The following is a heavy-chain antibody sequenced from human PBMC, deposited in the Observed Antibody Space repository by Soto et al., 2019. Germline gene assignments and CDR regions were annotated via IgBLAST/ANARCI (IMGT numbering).Heavy chain of an antibody. D-gene: IGHD5-12*01. CDR3: ARGAGGYSVYDSRFDY. CDR2: LSNSGST. J-gene: IGHJ4*02. V-gene: IGHV4-4*07. Sequence: QVQLRESGPGLVKPSETLSLTCFVSGDSISRYYWSWIRQPAGKGLEWIGLFGRLSNSGSTNYNPPLKSRVTMSVDTSKNEFSLRLSSVTAADTAVYYCARGAGGYSVYDSRFDYWGQGALVTVSS. CDR1: GDSISRYY.